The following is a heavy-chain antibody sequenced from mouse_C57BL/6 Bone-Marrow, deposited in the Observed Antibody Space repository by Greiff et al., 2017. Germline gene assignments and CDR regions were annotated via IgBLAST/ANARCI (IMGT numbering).Heavy chain of an antibody. D-gene: IGHD1-1*01. V-gene: IGHV1-26*01. CDR3: ADYYGSSDYAMDY. J-gene: IGHJ4*01. CDR2: INPNNGGT. CDR1: GYTFTDYY. Sequence: VQLQQSGPELVKPGASVKISCKASGYTFTDYYMNWVKQSHGKSLEWIGAINPNNGGTSYNQKFKGKATLTVDKSSSTAYMELRSLTSEDSAVYYCADYYGSSDYAMDYWGQGTSVTVSS.